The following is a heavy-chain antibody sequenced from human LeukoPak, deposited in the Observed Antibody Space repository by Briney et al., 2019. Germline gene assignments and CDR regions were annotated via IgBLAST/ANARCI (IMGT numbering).Heavy chain of an antibody. CDR1: GFTFSSYW. J-gene: IGHJ2*01. D-gene: IGHD6-13*01. V-gene: IGHV3-7*01. CDR2: IKQDGSEK. Sequence: GGSLRLSCAASGFTFSSYWMSWVRQAPGKGLEWVANIKQDGSEKYYVDSVKGRFTISRDNAKNSLYLQMNSLRAEDTAVYYCARDRSSPRIGGYFDLWGRGTLVTVSS. CDR3: ARDRSSPRIGGYFDL.